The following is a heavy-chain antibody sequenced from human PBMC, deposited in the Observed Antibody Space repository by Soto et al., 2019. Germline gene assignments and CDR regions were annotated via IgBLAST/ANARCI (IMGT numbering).Heavy chain of an antibody. V-gene: IGHV4-59*01. CDR3: ARASRSGYYAVLYY. D-gene: IGHD3-22*01. Sequence: SETLSLTCTVSGASISSDYWSWIRQPPGKGLEWIGYIYYSGSTNYNPSLKSRVTISVDTSKNQFSLKLSSVTAADTAVYYCARASRSGYYAVLYYWGQGTLVTVS. CDR2: IYYSGST. CDR1: GASISSDY. J-gene: IGHJ4*02.